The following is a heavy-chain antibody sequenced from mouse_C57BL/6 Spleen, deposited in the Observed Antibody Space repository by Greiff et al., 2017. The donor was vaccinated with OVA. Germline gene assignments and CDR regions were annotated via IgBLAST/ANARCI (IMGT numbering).Heavy chain of an antibody. Sequence: VKLQESGAELVRPGSSVKLSCKASGYTFTSYWMHWVKQRPIQGLEWIGNIDPSDSETHYNQKFKDKATLTVDKSSSTAYMQLSSLTSEDSAVYYCASYDYDQYFDVWGTGTTVTVSS. V-gene: IGHV1-52*01. CDR3: ASYDYDQYFDV. CDR2: IDPSDSET. CDR1: GYTFTSYW. D-gene: IGHD2-4*01. J-gene: IGHJ1*03.